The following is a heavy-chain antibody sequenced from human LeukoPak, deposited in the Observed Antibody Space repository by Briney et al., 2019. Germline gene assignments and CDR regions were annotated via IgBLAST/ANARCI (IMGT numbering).Heavy chain of an antibody. CDR3: ARGASYMDV. CDR2: IYYSGST. V-gene: IGHV4-61*01. Sequence: SETLSLTCAVSGCSISSGYYWTWIRQPPGKGLEWIGYIYYSGSTNYNPSLKSRVTISVDTSENQISLKLTSVTAADTAVYYCARGASYMDVWGKGTTVTVSS. J-gene: IGHJ6*03. CDR1: GCSISSGYY. D-gene: IGHD3-16*01.